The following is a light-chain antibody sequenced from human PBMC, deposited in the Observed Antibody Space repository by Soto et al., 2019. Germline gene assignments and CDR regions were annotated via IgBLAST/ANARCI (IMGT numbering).Light chain of an antibody. J-gene: IGKJ1*01. CDR2: KAA. CDR1: QSPSGW. V-gene: IGKV1-5*03. Sequence: DIQLTQSPSTLSASVGDRVIITCRASQSPSGWLAWYQQKPGKAPKLLIYKAASVVLGVPSRFGDSGSGTVFTLTISSLQPDDFATYSCQQWNSYSWTFGEGTKVEIK. CDR3: QQWNSYSWT.